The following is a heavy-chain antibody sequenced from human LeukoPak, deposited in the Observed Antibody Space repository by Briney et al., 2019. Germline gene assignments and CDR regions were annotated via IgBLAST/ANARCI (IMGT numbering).Heavy chain of an antibody. CDR2: IKQDGSEK. V-gene: IGHV3-7*01. CDR1: GFTFGTYW. J-gene: IGHJ4*02. CDR3: ARALGWLPENY. Sequence: GGSLRLSCAASGFTFGTYWMSWVRQAPGKGLEWVANIKQDGSEKDYVDSVKGRFTISRDNAKNSLYLQMNSLRAEDTAVYYCARALGWLPENYWGQGTLVTVSS. D-gene: IGHD5-24*01.